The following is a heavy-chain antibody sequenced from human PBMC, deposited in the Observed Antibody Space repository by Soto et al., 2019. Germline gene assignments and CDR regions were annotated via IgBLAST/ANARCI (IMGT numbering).Heavy chain of an antibody. Sequence: EVQLLESGGGLVQPGGSLRLSCAASGFTFSSYAMSWVRQAPGKGLEWVSVISGRGGTTYYADSVKGRFTISRDNSKNTLDLQMNSLRADDTAVYYCAKVGSAESAGSGHGTCDFDYWGQGTLVTVSS. J-gene: IGHJ4*02. D-gene: IGHD2-15*01. CDR1: GFTFSSYA. V-gene: IGHV3-23*01. CDR3: AKVGSAESAGSGHGTCDFDY. CDR2: ISGRGGTT.